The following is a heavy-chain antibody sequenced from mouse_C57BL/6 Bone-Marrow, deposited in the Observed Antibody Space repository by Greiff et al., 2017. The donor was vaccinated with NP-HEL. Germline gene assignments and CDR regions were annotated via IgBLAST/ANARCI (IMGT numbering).Heavy chain of an antibody. CDR1: GYTFTSYW. CDR3: ASITTVVDWYFDV. V-gene: IGHV1-7*01. Sequence: VKLMESGAELAKPGASVKLSCKASGYTFTSYWMHWVKQRPGQGLEWIGYINPSSGYTKYNQKFKDKATLTADKSSSTAYMQLSSLTYEDSAVYYCASITTVVDWYFDVGGTGTTVTVSS. J-gene: IGHJ1*03. D-gene: IGHD1-1*01. CDR2: INPSSGYT.